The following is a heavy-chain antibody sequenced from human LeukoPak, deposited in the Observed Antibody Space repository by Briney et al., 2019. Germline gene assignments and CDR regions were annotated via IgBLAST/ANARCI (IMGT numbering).Heavy chain of an antibody. Sequence: SETLSLTCTVSGGSISSYYWSWIRQPPGKGLEWIGEINHSGSTNYNPSLKSRVTISVDTSKNQFSLKLSSVTAADTAVYYCARTRYYYNSRSYGAPYYFDYWGQGTLVTVSS. CDR1: GGSISSYY. CDR3: ARTRYYYNSRSYGAPYYFDY. V-gene: IGHV4-34*01. CDR2: INHSGST. J-gene: IGHJ4*02. D-gene: IGHD3-10*01.